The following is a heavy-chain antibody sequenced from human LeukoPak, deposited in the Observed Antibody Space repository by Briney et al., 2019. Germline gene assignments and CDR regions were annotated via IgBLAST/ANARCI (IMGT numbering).Heavy chain of an antibody. D-gene: IGHD3-3*01. V-gene: IGHV3-11*01. CDR1: GFTLVDYS. J-gene: IGHJ3*02. CDR2: ISTSGSTI. Sequence: PGGSLRLSCAASGFTLVDYSMSWIRQAPGKGLEWASYISTSGSTIYYADSVKGRFTISRDNAKNSLSLQMNSLRAEDTAVYYCARDDSFDAFDIWGQGTMVTVSS. CDR3: ARDDSFDAFDI.